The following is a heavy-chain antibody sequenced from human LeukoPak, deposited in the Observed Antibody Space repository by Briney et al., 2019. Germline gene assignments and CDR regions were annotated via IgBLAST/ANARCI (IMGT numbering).Heavy chain of an antibody. D-gene: IGHD4-4*01. Sequence: PSQTLSFTCAVSGGSISSGGYSWSWLRQPPGKGLEWIGYIYHSGSTYYNPSLKSRVTISVDRSKNQFSLKLSSVTAADTAVYYCARARVTLYYFDYWGQGTLVTVSS. CDR2: IYHSGST. V-gene: IGHV4-30-2*01. CDR1: GGSISSGGYS. CDR3: ARARVTLYYFDY. J-gene: IGHJ4*02.